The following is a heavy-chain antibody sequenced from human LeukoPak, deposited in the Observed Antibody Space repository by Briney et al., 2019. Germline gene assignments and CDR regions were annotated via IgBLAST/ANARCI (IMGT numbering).Heavy chain of an antibody. CDR1: GFTFSSYG. Sequence: GSLRLSCAASGFTFSSYGMHWVRQAPGKGLEWVAVISYDGSNKYYADSVKGRFTISRDNAKNSLYLQMNSLRAEDTTVYYCARLPLVVAAGGWGQGTLVTVSS. CDR2: ISYDGSNK. CDR3: ARLPLVVAAGG. D-gene: IGHD2-15*01. J-gene: IGHJ4*02. V-gene: IGHV3-30*03.